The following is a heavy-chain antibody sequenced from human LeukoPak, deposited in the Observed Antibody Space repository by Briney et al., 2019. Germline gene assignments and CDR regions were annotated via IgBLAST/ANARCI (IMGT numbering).Heavy chain of an antibody. CDR3: ARGGAAAGTNWFDP. D-gene: IGHD6-13*01. J-gene: IGHJ5*02. CDR2: IYYSGST. V-gene: IGHV4-59*01. CDR1: GFTFSDYY. Sequence: LRLSCAASGFTFSDYYMTWIRQPPGKGLEWIGYIYYSGSTNYNPSLKSRVTISVDTSKNQFSLKLSSVTAADTAVYYCARGGAAAGTNWFDPWGQGTLVTVSS.